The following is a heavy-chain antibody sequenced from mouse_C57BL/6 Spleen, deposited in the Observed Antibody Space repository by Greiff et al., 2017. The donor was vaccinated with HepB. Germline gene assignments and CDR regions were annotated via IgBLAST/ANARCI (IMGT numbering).Heavy chain of an antibody. Sequence: EVQLVESGPGLVKPSQSLSLTCSVTGYSITSGYYWNWIRQFPGNKLEWMGYISYDGSNNYNPSLKNRISITRDTSKNQFFLKLNSVTTEDTATYYCARVGYPFDYWGQGTTLTVSS. V-gene: IGHV3-6*01. CDR3: ARVGYPFDY. D-gene: IGHD2-2*01. CDR1: GYSITSGYY. J-gene: IGHJ2*01. CDR2: ISYDGSN.